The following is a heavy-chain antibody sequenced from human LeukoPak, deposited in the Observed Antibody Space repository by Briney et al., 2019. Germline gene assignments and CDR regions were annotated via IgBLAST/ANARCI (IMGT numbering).Heavy chain of an antibody. CDR2: IFNGGST. Sequence: PSETLSLTCTVSGGSINSHYWSWIRQPPGKGLEWIGYIFNGGSTNYNPSLKSRVTMSLDTSRDQFSLRLSSVTAADTAIYYCASRPADSTWFGVFDYWGQGTLVTVSS. D-gene: IGHD3-10*01. CDR1: GGSINSHY. CDR3: ASRPADSTWFGVFDY. J-gene: IGHJ4*02. V-gene: IGHV4-59*11.